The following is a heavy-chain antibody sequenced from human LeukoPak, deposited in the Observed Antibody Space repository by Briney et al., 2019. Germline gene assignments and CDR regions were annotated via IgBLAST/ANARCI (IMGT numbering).Heavy chain of an antibody. CDR2: IKQDGSEK. Sequence: PGGSLRLSCIASGFTFADYSMTWFRQAPGKGLEWVANIKQDGSEKYYVDSVKGRFTISRDNAKNSLYLQMNSLRAEDTAVYYCARYQRLGELDIPYYFDYWGQGTLVTVSS. D-gene: IGHD3-10*01. V-gene: IGHV3-7*01. CDR1: GFTFADYS. CDR3: ARYQRLGELDIPYYFDY. J-gene: IGHJ4*02.